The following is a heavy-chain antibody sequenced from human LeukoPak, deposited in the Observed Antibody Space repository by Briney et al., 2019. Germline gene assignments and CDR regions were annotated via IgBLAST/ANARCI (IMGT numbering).Heavy chain of an antibody. Sequence: PGGXXXXSCAAXXFTXXSXYMSWVRQAPGKGLEGVSIIYSGGSTYYADSVKGRFTISRDNSKNTLYLQMNSLRVEDTAVYYCARELHWGQGTLVTVSS. CDR3: ARELH. V-gene: IGHV3-66*02. CDR2: IYSGGST. D-gene: IGHD1-26*01. CDR1: XFTXXSXY. J-gene: IGHJ4*02.